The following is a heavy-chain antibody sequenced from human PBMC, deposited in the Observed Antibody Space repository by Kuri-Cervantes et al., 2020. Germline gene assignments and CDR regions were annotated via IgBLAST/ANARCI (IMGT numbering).Heavy chain of an antibody. Sequence: LSLTCAASGFTFSSYGMHWVRQAPGKGLEWVAVISCDGSNKYYADSVKGRFTISRDNSKNTLYLQMNSLRAEDTAVYYCARALVIEYSSSSEAFDYWGQGTLVTVSS. J-gene: IGHJ4*02. CDR3: ARALVIEYSSSSEAFDY. CDR2: ISCDGSNK. V-gene: IGHV3-30*03. D-gene: IGHD6-6*01. CDR1: GFTFSSYG.